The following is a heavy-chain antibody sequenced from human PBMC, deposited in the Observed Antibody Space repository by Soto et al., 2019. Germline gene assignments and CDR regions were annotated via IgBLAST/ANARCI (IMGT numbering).Heavy chain of an antibody. J-gene: IGHJ4*02. D-gene: IGHD3-22*01. CDR2: IYYSGRV. V-gene: IGHV4-30-4*01. CDR1: GGSFGSGDYF. CDR3: ARGFNSGYYYPFDY. Sequence: QVQLQESGPGLVKPSQTLSLTCTVSGGSFGSGDYFWTWIRQPPGKGLEWIGYIYYSGRVYYNPSLKSRLTISVDTSKNQLSLKLSSVTAADTAVYYCARGFNSGYYYPFDYWGQGTLVTVSS.